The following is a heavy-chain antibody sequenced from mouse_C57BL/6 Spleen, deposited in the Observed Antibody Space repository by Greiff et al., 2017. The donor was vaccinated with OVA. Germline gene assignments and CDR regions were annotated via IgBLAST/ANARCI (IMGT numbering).Heavy chain of an antibody. J-gene: IGHJ1*03. CDR3: ARSYGNPWYCDV. D-gene: IGHD2-1*01. V-gene: IGHV5-17*01. CDR2: ISSGSSTI. Sequence: EVKLVESGGGLVKPGGSLKLSCAASEFTFSDYGMHWVRQAPEKGLEWVAYISSGSSTIYYADTVKGRFTISRDNAKNTLFLQMTSLRSEDTAMYYCARSYGNPWYCDVWGTGTTVTVSS. CDR1: EFTFSDYG.